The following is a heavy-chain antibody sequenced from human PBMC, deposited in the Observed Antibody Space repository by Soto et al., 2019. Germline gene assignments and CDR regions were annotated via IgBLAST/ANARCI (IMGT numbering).Heavy chain of an antibody. D-gene: IGHD1-26*01. CDR1: GGTFNTYT. Sequence: QVQLVQSGAEVKKPGSSVKVSCEASGGTFNTYTINWVRQAPGRGLEWMGQVIPMYDSVNYAESFQGRVTITAVESTNIAYMELRSLRSEDTALYFCASWRSYSGSYCFDYWGQGTLVIVSS. CDR2: VIPMYDSV. CDR3: ASWRSYSGSYCFDY. V-gene: IGHV1-69*01. J-gene: IGHJ4*02.